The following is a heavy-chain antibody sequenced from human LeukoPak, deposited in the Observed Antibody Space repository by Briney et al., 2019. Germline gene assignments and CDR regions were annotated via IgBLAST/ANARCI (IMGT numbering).Heavy chain of an antibody. CDR3: ARILSSGWTGGSFDM. V-gene: IGHV4-28*01. D-gene: IGHD6-19*01. Sequence: SDTLPLTCAVSGYSISSSNWWGWTRQSPGNGLEWIGYIYYSGSTYYNPSLKSRVTMSVDTSKNQFSLKLNSVTAVDTAVYYCARILSSGWTGGSFDMGAQGTMVIVSS. CDR2: IYYSGST. J-gene: IGHJ3*02. CDR1: GYSISSSNW.